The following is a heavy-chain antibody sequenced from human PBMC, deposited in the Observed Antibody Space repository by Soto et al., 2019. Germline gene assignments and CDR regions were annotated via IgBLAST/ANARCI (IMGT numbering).Heavy chain of an antibody. Sequence: GGSLRLSCAASGFTFSNDWMSWVRQAPGKGLEWVGNIKQHGSANYSVDSVTDRFTLHRNSLKNFLQLQMDCLTVEVTAVYHCACTYYEHNICSRPFDFWGQGALVTVSS. V-gene: IGHV3-7*01. J-gene: IGHJ4*02. CDR1: GFTFSNDW. CDR2: IKQHGSAN. CDR3: ACTYYEHNICSRPFDF. D-gene: IGHD3-3*01.